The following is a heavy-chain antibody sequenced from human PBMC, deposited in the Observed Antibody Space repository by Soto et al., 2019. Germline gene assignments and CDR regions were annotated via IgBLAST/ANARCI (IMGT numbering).Heavy chain of an antibody. CDR2: ISSSDTII. J-gene: IGHJ4*02. V-gene: IGHV3-11*01. CDR1: GFTFSDYY. Sequence: GGSLRLSCAASGFTFSDYYMSWIRQAPGKGLEWVSYISSSDTIISYADSVKGRFTISRDNAKNSLYLQVISLRAEDTAVYFCARDLGYYDSSGYFEYWGQGTLVTVS. CDR3: ARDLGYYDSSGYFEY. D-gene: IGHD3-22*01.